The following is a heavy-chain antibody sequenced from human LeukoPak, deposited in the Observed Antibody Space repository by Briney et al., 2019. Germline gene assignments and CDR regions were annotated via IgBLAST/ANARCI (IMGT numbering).Heavy chain of an antibody. D-gene: IGHD4-17*01. J-gene: IGHJ4*02. CDR3: ARAPYGERGGSDY. V-gene: IGHV3-48*01. CDR1: GFTLSTYS. Sequence: GALRLSCAASGFTLSTYSMNWGRQAPGKGLGWVSYISTTTSAIYYADSVKGRFTVSRDSAKSSLYLQMNSLRADDTAVYYCARAPYGERGGSDYWGQGTLVTVSS. CDR2: ISTTTSAI.